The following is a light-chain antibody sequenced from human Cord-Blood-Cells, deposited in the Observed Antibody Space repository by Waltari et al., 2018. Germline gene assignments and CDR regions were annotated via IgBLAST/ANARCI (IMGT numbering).Light chain of an antibody. CDR2: EGS. J-gene: IGLJ3*02. CDR3: CSYAGSSTWV. CDR1: SSDVASSNL. V-gene: IGLV2-23*01. Sequence: QSALTQPASVSGSPGQSITISGTVTSSDVASSNLFSWCQQNPGNATKLMIYEGSKRHSGLSNRFSGSKSGNTASLTISGLQAEDEADYYCCSYAGSSTWVFGGGTKLTVL.